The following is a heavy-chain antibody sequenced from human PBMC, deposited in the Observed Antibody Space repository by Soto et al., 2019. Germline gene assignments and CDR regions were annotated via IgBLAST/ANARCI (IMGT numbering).Heavy chain of an antibody. V-gene: IGHV1-18*01. J-gene: IGHJ4*02. Sequence: ASVKVSCKASGYTFTRYGISWVRQAPGQGLEWMGWISAYNGNTNFAQKLQGRVTMTTDTSTSTAYMELRSLRSDDTAVYYCARGRPFWSGYYIENFDYWGQGTLVTVSS. CDR2: ISAYNGNT. CDR3: ARGRPFWSGYYIENFDY. CDR1: GYTFTRYG. D-gene: IGHD3-3*01.